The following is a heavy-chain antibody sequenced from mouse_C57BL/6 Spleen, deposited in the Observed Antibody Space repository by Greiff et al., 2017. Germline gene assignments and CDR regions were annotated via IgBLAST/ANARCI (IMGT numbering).Heavy chain of an antibody. V-gene: IGHV7-3*01. CDR2: IRNKANGYTT. D-gene: IGHD2-3*01. CDR1: GFTFTDYY. Sequence: VQLVESGGGLVQPGGSLSLSCAASGFTFTDYYMSWVRQPPGKGLEWFGFIRNKANGYTTEYSASVKGRFTISRDNSQSILYLHMNALRAEDSATYDCARFYEGYWVCMDYWGQGTSGTVSS. CDR3: ARFYEGYWVCMDY. J-gene: IGHJ4*01.